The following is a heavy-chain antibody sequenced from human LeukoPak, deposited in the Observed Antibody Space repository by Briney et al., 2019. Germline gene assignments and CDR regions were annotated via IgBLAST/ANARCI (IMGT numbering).Heavy chain of an antibody. V-gene: IGHV1-2*04. CDR3: ARMGLLSSSYYYYGMDV. J-gene: IGHJ6*02. CDR2: INPNSGGT. Sequence: ASVKVSCKASGYTFTGYYMHWVRQAPGQGLEWMGWINPNSGGTNYAQKFQGWVTMTRDTSISTAYMELSRLRSDDTAVYYCARMGLLSSSYYYYGMDVWGQGTTVTVSS. D-gene: IGHD2-21*01. CDR1: GYTFTGYY.